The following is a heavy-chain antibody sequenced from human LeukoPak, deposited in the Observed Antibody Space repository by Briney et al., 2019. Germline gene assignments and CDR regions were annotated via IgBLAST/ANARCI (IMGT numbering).Heavy chain of an antibody. CDR1: GGSLSAYY. V-gene: IGHV4-34*01. D-gene: IGHD3-16*01. CDR2: INHGGST. Sequence: YPSETLSLTCAVYGGSLSAYYWTWIRQPPGKGLEWIGEINHGGSTNYNPSLKSRVTISVDTSKNQFSLKLSSVTAADTAVYYCARLRLGYYYYYMDVWGKGTTVTVSS. J-gene: IGHJ6*03. CDR3: ARLRLGYYYYYMDV.